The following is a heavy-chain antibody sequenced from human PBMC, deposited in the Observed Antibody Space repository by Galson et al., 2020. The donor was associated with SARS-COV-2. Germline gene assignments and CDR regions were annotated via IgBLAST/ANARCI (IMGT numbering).Heavy chain of an antibody. Sequence: GESLKISCAASGFTFSSYAMHWVRQAPGKGLEWVAVISYDGSNKYYADSVKGRFTISRDNSKNTLYLQMNSLRADDTAVYYCARDMTPNTLLRYFERGFDYWGQGTLVTVSS. D-gene: IGHD3-9*01. CDR2: ISYDGSNK. CDR1: GFTFSSYA. V-gene: IGHV3-30*01. J-gene: IGHJ4*02. CDR3: ARDMTPNTLLRYFERGFDY.